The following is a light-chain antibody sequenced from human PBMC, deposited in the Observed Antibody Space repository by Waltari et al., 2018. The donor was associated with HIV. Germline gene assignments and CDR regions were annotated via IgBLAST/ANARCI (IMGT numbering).Light chain of an antibody. Sequence: QSALTQPASVSGSPGQSITISCTGTSSDVGAYHYVSWYQQHPDRAPKLMIYEVSNRPLGVSNRFSGSKSGNTASLTISGLQAEDEADYYCTSYTSSTHVIFGGGTKLTVL. J-gene: IGLJ2*01. CDR1: SSDVGAYHY. V-gene: IGLV2-14*01. CDR2: EVS. CDR3: TSYTSSTHVI.